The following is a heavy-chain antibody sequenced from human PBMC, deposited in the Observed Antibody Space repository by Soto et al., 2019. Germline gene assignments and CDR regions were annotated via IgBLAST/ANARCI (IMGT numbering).Heavy chain of an antibody. V-gene: IGHV4-39*01. CDR1: GGSISSSSYY. Sequence: PSETLSLTCTVSGGSISSSSYYWGWIRQPPGKGLEWIGSIYYSGSTYYNPSLKSRVTISVDTSKNQFSLKLSSVTAADTAVYYCARRSIVVVPARGSDAFDIWGQGTMVTVS. CDR2: IYYSGST. D-gene: IGHD2-2*01. CDR3: ARRSIVVVPARGSDAFDI. J-gene: IGHJ3*02.